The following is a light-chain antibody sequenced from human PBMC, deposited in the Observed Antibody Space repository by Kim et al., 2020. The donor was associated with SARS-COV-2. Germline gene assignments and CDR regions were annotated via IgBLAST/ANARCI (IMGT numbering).Light chain of an antibody. CDR2: DAY. CDR1: QRLSSY. CDR3: QQRSNWHF. J-gene: IGKJ2*01. Sequence: GERAPHSCRARQRLSSYLASAQKRPGQAPRVLVCDAYNRATGIQARCRCSGAGTDFTLTISSLEPEDFAVYYCQQRSNWHFFGQGTNLEI. V-gene: IGKV3D-11*02.